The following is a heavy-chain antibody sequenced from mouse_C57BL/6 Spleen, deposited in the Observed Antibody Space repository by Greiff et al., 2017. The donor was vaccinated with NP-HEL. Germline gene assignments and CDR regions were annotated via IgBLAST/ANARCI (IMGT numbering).Heavy chain of an antibody. CDR2: ISDGGSYT. CDR3: ARNYYGSSLDYFDY. V-gene: IGHV5-4*03. J-gene: IGHJ2*01. D-gene: IGHD1-1*01. CDR1: GFTFSSYA. Sequence: EVKLMESGGGLVKPGGSLKLSCAASGFTFSSYAMSWVRQTPEKRLEWVATISDGGSYTYYPDNVKGRFTISRDNAKNNLYLQMSHLKSEDTAIYYCARNYYGSSLDYFDYWGQGTTRTVSS.